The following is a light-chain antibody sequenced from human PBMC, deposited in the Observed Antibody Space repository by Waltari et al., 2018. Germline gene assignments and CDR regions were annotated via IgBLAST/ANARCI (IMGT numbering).Light chain of an antibody. CDR1: SNDIGTYSR. Sequence: QSALTQPASVSGSPGQSITISCTGTSNDIGTYSRVSWYQQRPGQAPNLIIYDVNRRPLGVSRRFSGSKSDNTASLTVSGLQAEDEAEYYCCSYSRTNIVIFGGGTKLTVL. CDR2: DVN. J-gene: IGLJ2*01. CDR3: CSYSRTNIVI. V-gene: IGLV2-14*03.